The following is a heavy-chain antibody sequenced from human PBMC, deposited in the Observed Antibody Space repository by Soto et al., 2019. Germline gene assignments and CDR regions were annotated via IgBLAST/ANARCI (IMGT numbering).Heavy chain of an antibody. J-gene: IGHJ6*02. CDR3: ARQALPYGSGSYYSGPTYYYGMDV. CDR1: GGSISSGDYY. V-gene: IGHV4-30-4*01. CDR2: IYYSGST. Sequence: SETLSLTCTVSGGSISSGDYYWSWIRQPPGKGLEWIGYIYYSGSTYYNPSLKSRVTISVDTSKNQFSLKLSSVTAADSALYYCARQALPYGSGSYYSGPTYYYGMDVWGQGTTVTVSS. D-gene: IGHD3-10*01.